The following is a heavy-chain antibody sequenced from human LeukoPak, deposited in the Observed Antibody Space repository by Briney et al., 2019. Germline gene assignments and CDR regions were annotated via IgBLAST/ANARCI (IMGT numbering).Heavy chain of an antibody. CDR1: GGSIRGYY. V-gene: IGHV4-59*01. J-gene: IGHJ5*02. D-gene: IGHD3-9*01. CDR2: IYYSGST. Sequence: SETLSLTCTVSGGSIRGYYWSWIRQPPGKGLEWIGYIYYSGSTNYNPSLKSRVTISVDTSKNQFSLKLSSVTAADTAVYYCARDGAYYDILTGYYTSNWFDPWGQGTLVTVSS. CDR3: ARDGAYYDILTGYYTSNWFDP.